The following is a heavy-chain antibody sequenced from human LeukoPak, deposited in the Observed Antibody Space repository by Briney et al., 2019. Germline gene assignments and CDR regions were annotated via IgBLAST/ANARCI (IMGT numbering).Heavy chain of an antibody. Sequence: SETLSLTCTVSGYSISSGYYWGWIRQSPGKGLEWFGGIYSSGSTYYNPSLKSRVTISVDTSKNQFSLKLSSVTAADTAVYYCARTTEGGYTYDYFYYYYMDVWGKGTTVTISS. CDR1: GYSISSGYY. CDR3: ARTTEGGYTYDYFYYYYMDV. V-gene: IGHV4-38-2*02. D-gene: IGHD5-18*01. J-gene: IGHJ6*03. CDR2: IYSSGST.